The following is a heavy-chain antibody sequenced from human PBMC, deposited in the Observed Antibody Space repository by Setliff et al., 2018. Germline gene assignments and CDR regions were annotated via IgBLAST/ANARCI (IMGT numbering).Heavy chain of an antibody. CDR1: GFTFSSYA. CDR2: ISSSGGTT. Sequence: SLKISCAASGFTFSSYAMNWVRQAPGKGLEWVSSISSSGGTTYDADSVKGRFTISRDNSKNTLYLQMNSLRAEDTAVYYCGRGAFVGATIGYDYWGQGTLVTVS. CDR3: GRGAFVGATIGYDY. D-gene: IGHD1-26*01. V-gene: IGHV3-23*01. J-gene: IGHJ4*02.